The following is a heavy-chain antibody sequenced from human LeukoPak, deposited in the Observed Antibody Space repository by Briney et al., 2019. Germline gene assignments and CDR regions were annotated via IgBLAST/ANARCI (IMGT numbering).Heavy chain of an antibody. CDR3: ARNLVPDY. CDR2: INHSGST. Sequence: PSETLSLTCAVYGGSFSGYYWSWIRQPPGKGLEWIGEINHSGSTNYNPSLKSRVTISVDTSKNQFSLKLSSVTAADTAVYYCARNLVPDYWGQGILVTVSS. V-gene: IGHV4-34*01. J-gene: IGHJ4*02. D-gene: IGHD3-16*02. CDR1: GGSFSGYY.